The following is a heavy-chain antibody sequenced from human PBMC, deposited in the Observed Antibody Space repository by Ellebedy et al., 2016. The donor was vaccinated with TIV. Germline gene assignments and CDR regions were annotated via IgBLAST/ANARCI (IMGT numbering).Heavy chain of an antibody. CDR2: IHYSGST. D-gene: IGHD5-12*01. CDR3: ARPIDGYDYADAFDI. J-gene: IGHJ3*02. CDR1: GGSISSHY. Sequence: GSLRLSXTVSGGSISSHYWSWIRQPPGKGLEWIGFIHYSGSTNYKPSLKSRVAISVDTSKNQFSLKLSSVTAADTAVYYCARPIDGYDYADAFDIWGQGTMVTVSS. V-gene: IGHV4-59*11.